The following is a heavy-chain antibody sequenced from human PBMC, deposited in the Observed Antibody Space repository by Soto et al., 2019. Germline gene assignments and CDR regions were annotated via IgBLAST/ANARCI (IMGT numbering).Heavy chain of an antibody. CDR2: IYTSGST. CDR1: GGSISSFY. CDR3: ARDGGAVAINY. V-gene: IGHV4-4*07. J-gene: IGHJ4*02. D-gene: IGHD6-19*01. Sequence: SETLSLTCTVSGGSISSFYWSWIRQPAGKGLEWIGRIYTSGSTNYNNYYNPSLKSRVTISVDTSKNQFSLKLSSVTAADTAVYYCARDGGAVAINYWGQGTLVTVSS.